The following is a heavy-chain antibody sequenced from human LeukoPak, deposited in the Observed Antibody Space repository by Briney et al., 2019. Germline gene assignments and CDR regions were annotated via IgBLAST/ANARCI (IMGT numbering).Heavy chain of an antibody. V-gene: IGHV4-59*01. CDR3: ARGGRDFDY. Sequence: SETLSLTCTVSGGSISSYYWSWIRQPPGKGLEWIGYIYYSGSTKYNPSLQSRVTISVDTSKNQFSLKLSSVTAADTAVYYCARGGRDFDYWGQGTLVTVSS. J-gene: IGHJ4*02. CDR2: IYYSGST. CDR1: GGSISSYY.